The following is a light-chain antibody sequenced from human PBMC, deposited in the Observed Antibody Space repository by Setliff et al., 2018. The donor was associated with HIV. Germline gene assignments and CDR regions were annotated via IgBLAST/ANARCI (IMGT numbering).Light chain of an antibody. J-gene: IGLJ1*01. CDR3: SSYTSSSTPYV. V-gene: IGLV2-14*01. CDR1: SSDVNGYNY. CDR2: EVS. Sequence: QSVLTQSASVSGSPGQSITISCTGTSSDVNGYNYVSWYQQHPGKAPKLMIYEVSNRPSGVSNRFSGSKSGNTASLTISVLQAEDEADYYCSSYTSSSTPYVFGTGTKVTVL.